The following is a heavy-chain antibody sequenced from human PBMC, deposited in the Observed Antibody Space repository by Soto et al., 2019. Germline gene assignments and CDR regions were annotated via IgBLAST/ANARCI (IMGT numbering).Heavy chain of an antibody. CDR2: IYYSGST. Sequence: PSETLSLTCAVYGGSFSGYYWSWIRQPPGKGLEWIGYIYYSGSTNYNPSLKSRVTISVDTSKNQFSLKLSSVTAADTAVYYCARQHSGMVATWVDYWGQGTLVTVSS. CDR1: GGSFSGYY. V-gene: IGHV4-59*08. CDR3: ARQHSGMVATWVDY. J-gene: IGHJ4*02. D-gene: IGHD5-12*01.